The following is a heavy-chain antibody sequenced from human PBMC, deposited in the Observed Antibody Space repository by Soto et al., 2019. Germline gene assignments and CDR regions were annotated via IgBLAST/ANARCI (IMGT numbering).Heavy chain of an antibody. CDR1: GGTFSSYA. D-gene: IGHD5-12*01. Sequence: QVQLVQSGAEVKKPGSSVKVSCKASGGTFSSYAISWVRQAPGQWLEWMGGIIPIFGTAHYAQKFQGRVTITADESMSTAYMELSSLRSEDTAVYYCAREIGDIVARVGMDVWGQWTTVTVSS. CDR3: AREIGDIVARVGMDV. CDR2: IIPIFGTA. V-gene: IGHV1-69*12. J-gene: IGHJ6*02.